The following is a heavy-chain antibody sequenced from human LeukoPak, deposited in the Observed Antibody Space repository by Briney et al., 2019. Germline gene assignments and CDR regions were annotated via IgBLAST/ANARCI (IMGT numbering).Heavy chain of an antibody. Sequence: ASVNVSCKAAGSTLTSYYMHWERHAPGQRLGWMGWINPNSGGTSYSQKFQGRVTMTRDTSISTAYMELSRLRSDDTAVYYCARGRCSSRSCYLFDYWGQGTLVTVSS. V-gene: IGHV1-2*02. CDR3: ARGRCSSRSCYLFDY. J-gene: IGHJ4*02. D-gene: IGHD2-2*01. CDR2: INPNSGGT. CDR1: GSTLTSYY.